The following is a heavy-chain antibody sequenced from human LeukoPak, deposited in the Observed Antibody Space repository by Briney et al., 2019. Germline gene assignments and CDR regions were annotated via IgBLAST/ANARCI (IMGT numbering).Heavy chain of an antibody. Sequence: TGGSLRLSGAASEFTFSSYGMHWVRQAPGKGLEWVAFIRYDGSDKYYADSVKGRFTISRDNSKNTLYLQMNSLRAEDTAVYYCAKAGQNSGWVFDPWGQGTLVTVSS. J-gene: IGHJ5*02. CDR2: IRYDGSDK. CDR1: EFTFSSYG. D-gene: IGHD5-12*01. V-gene: IGHV3-30*02. CDR3: AKAGQNSGWVFDP.